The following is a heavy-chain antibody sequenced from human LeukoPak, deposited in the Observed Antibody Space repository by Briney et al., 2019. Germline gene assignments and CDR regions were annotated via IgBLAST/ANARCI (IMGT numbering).Heavy chain of an antibody. CDR2: ISDDAGST. CDR3: AKRIEYGSSSAYFDF. CDR1: GFTFSGYA. J-gene: IGHJ4*02. V-gene: IGHV3-23*01. Sequence: GGSLRLSCAASGFTFSGYAMSWVRQAPGKGLEWVSAISDDAGSTHHADSVKGRFTISRDNSKNTLYLQMNSLRADDKAVYYCAKRIEYGSSSAYFDFWGRGPRVTVSS. D-gene: IGHD6-6*01.